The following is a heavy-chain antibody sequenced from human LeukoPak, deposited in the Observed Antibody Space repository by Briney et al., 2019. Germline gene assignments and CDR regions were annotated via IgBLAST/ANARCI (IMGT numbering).Heavy chain of an antibody. CDR2: ITNNADAT. V-gene: IGHV3-23*01. CDR1: GFTFRNFA. Sequence: GGSLRLSCAASGFTFRNFAMSWVRQAPGKGLEWVSHITNNADATYYADSVKGRFTISRDNSKNTLYLQMNSLRAEDTAVYYCAKEDLDDDYGDYWGQGTLVTVSS. J-gene: IGHJ4*02. D-gene: IGHD3-3*01. CDR3: AKEDLDDDYGDY.